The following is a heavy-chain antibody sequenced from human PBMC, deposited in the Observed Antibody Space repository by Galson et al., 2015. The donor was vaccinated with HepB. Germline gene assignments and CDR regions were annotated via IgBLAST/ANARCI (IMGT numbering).Heavy chain of an antibody. CDR1: GYSFTSYW. Sequence: QSGAEVKKPGEPLRISCKGSGYSFTSYWISWVRQMPGKGLEWMGRIDPSDSYTNYSPSFQGHVTISADKSISTAYLQWSSLKASDTAMYYCARMDCSGDSCSSFDAWGQGTLVTVSS. CDR3: ARMDCSGDSCSSFDA. CDR2: IDPSDSYT. V-gene: IGHV5-10-1*01. J-gene: IGHJ5*02. D-gene: IGHD2-15*01.